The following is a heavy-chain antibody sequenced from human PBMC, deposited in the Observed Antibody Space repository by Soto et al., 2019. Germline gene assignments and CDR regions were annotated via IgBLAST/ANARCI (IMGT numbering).Heavy chain of an antibody. V-gene: IGHV4-4*02. CDR1: GDSINNSHW. D-gene: IGHD6-13*01. J-gene: IGHJ5*02. CDR2: TYHSGTT. CDR3: AREVNSSPARGPNWFDP. Sequence: QVQLQESGPGLVQPSGTLSLTCAVSGDSINNSHWWSWVRQTPGKGLEWIGETYHSGTTNYNPSLKTRVTISIDKSKNQFSLKINSVTAADTAVDYCAREVNSSPARGPNWFDPWGQGTLVTVSS.